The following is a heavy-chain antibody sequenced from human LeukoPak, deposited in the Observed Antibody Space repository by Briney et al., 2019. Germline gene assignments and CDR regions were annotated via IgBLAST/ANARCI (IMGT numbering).Heavy chain of an antibody. J-gene: IGHJ4*02. D-gene: IGHD3-22*01. CDR2: ISGSGGST. CDR1: GFTFSSYA. Sequence: GGSLRLSCAASGFTFSSYAMSWVRQAPGKGLEWVSAISGSGGSTYYADSVKGRFTISRDNSKNTLYLQMNSLRAEDTAVYYCAKSLPYYYDSSGYWDYWGQGTLVTVSS. V-gene: IGHV3-23*01. CDR3: AKSLPYYYDSSGYWDY.